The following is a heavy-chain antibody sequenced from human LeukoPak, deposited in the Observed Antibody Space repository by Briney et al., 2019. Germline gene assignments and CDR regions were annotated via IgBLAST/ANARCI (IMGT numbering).Heavy chain of an antibody. Sequence: PGGSLRLSCAASGFTFSSYSMNWVRQAPGKGLEWVSSISSSSSYIYYADSVKGRFTISRDNAKNSLYLQMNSLRAEDTAVYYCARDRNSSGRYWLGTRGFDPWGQGTLVTASS. V-gene: IGHV3-21*01. CDR3: ARDRNSSGRYWLGTRGFDP. CDR2: ISSSSSYI. J-gene: IGHJ5*02. D-gene: IGHD6-19*01. CDR1: GFTFSSYS.